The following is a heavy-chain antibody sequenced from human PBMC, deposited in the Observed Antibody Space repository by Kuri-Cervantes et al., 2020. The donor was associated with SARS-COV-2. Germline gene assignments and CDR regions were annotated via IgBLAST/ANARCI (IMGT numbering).Heavy chain of an antibody. CDR3: ARDKEATYTGWFDP. CDR2: IKQDGSEK. Sequence: GGSLRLSCAASGFTFSSYAMSWVRQAPGKGLEWVANIKQDGSEKYYVDSVKGRFTISRDNAKNSLYLQMNSLRAEDTAVYYCARDKEATYTGWFDPWGQGTLVTVSS. CDR1: GFTFSSYA. D-gene: IGHD5-12*01. V-gene: IGHV3-7*01. J-gene: IGHJ5*02.